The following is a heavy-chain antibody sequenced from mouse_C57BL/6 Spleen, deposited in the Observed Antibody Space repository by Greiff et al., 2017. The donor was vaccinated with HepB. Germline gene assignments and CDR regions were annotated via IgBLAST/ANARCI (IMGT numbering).Heavy chain of an antibody. CDR2: IDPANGNT. CDR3: ARNMLYDYPFDY. V-gene: IGHV14-3*01. D-gene: IGHD2-4*01. CDR1: GFNIKNTY. J-gene: IGHJ2*01. Sequence: EVQLVESVAELVRPGASVKLSCTASGFNIKNTYMHWVKQRPEQGLEWIGRIDPANGNTKYAPKFQGKATITADTSSNTAYLQLSTLTSEDTAIYYCARNMLYDYPFDYWGQGTTLTVSS.